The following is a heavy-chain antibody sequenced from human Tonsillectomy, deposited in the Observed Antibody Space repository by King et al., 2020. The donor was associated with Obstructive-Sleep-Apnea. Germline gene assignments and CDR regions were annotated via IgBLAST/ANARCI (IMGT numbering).Heavy chain of an antibody. V-gene: IGHV4-59*01. D-gene: IGHD1-26*01. CDR3: AKVSVRATNPPTYYFDY. Sequence: LQLQESGPGLVKPLETLSLTCTVSGGSISSYYWSWIRQPPGKGLEWIGYIYYSGSTNYNPSLKSRVTISVDTSKSQLSLKLSSVTAAATAVYYCAKVSVRATNPPTYYFDYWGQGTLVTVSS. J-gene: IGHJ4*02. CDR2: IYYSGST. CDR1: GGSISSYY.